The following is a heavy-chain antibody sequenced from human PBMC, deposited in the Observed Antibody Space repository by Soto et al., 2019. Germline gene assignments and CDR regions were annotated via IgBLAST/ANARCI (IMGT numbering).Heavy chain of an antibody. J-gene: IGHJ6*02. V-gene: IGHV4-61*08. Sequence: PSETLSLTCTVSGGSLSSGGYYWSWIRQPPGKGLEWIGYIYFSGSTNYNPSLKSRVTISVDTSKNQFSLKLSSVTAADTAVYYCARAKGGPGTYYYYGMDVWGQGSTVTVSS. CDR3: ARAKGGPGTYYYYGMDV. D-gene: IGHD2-15*01. CDR2: IYFSGST. CDR1: GGSLSSGGYY.